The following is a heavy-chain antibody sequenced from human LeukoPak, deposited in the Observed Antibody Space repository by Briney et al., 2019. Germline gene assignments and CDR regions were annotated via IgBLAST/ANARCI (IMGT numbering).Heavy chain of an antibody. Sequence: PSETLSLTCTVSGGSISSYYWTWIRQPPGKGLEWIGYIYYSGSTNYNPSLKSRVTISVDTSKNQFSLKLSSVTAADTAVYYCAREFSSGWYYFDYWGQGTLVTVSS. CDR3: AREFSSGWYYFDY. J-gene: IGHJ4*02. CDR2: IYYSGST. V-gene: IGHV4-59*01. CDR1: GGSISSYY. D-gene: IGHD6-19*01.